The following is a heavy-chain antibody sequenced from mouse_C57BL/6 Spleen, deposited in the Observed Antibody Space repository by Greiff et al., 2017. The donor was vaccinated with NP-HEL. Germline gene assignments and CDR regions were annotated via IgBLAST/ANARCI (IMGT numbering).Heavy chain of an antibody. Sequence: VQLQESGPELVKPGASVKLSCKASGYTFTSYDINWVKQRPGQGLEWIGWIYPRDGRTKYTEKVKGKATLTGDTSASTAYMELHSLTSEDAAVYFCARRGYSNWCGDYWGQGTSVTVSS. CDR2: IYPRDGRT. D-gene: IGHD2-5*01. J-gene: IGHJ4*01. CDR1: GYTFTSYD. V-gene: IGHV1-85*01. CDR3: ARRGYSNWCGDY.